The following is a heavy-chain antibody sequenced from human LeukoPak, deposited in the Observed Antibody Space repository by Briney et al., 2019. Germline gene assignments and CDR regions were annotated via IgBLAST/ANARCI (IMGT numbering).Heavy chain of an antibody. J-gene: IGHJ4*02. CDR2: IYSGGST. CDR3: AKSGRWFGELFPFDY. V-gene: IGHV3-53*01. D-gene: IGHD3-10*01. CDR1: GFTVSSNY. Sequence: GGSLRLSCAASGFTVSSNYMSWVRQAPGKGLEWVSVIYSGGSTYYADSVKGRFTISRDNSKNTLYLQMNSLRAEDTAVYYCAKSGRWFGELFPFDYWGQGTLVTVSS.